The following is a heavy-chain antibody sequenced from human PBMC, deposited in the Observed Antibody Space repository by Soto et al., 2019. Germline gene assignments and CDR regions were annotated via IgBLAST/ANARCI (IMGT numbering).Heavy chain of an antibody. J-gene: IGHJ6*02. V-gene: IGHV3-48*01. Sequence: EVQLVESGGGLVQPGGSLRLSCAVSGFTFSSYSMNWVRQAPGKGLEWVSYISSGSGTTYYADSVKGRFSISRDNANNSLYLQMNSLRVEDTAVYYCAKIGTYLRMDVWGQGTMVTGSS. CDR2: ISSGSGTT. CDR1: GFTFSSYS. D-gene: IGHD3-10*01. CDR3: AKIGTYLRMDV.